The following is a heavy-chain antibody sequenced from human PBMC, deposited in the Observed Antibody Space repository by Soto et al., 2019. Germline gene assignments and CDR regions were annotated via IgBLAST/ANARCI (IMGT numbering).Heavy chain of an antibody. CDR1: GNTFTYVY. D-gene: IGHD6-6*01. Sequence: SVKVSCKGSGNTFTYVYLHWVRQAPGQALEWMGWITPFNGNTKYAQKFQGRVTITADESTSTAYMELSSLRSEDTAVYYCARDLGSSSSPSGYYYYGMDVWGQGTTVTVSS. V-gene: IGHV1-45*02. CDR3: ARDLGSSSSPSGYYYYGMDV. CDR2: ITPFNGNT. J-gene: IGHJ6*02.